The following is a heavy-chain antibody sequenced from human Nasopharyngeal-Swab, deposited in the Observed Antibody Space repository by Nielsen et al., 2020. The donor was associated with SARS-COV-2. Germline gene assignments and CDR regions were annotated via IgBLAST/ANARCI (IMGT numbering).Heavy chain of an antibody. CDR3: AKGPLIIVVDYYFDY. D-gene: IGHD2-2*01. Sequence: VRQAPGEGLEWVAVISYDGSNKYYADSVKGRFTISRDNSKNTLYLQMNSLRAEDTAVYYCAKGPLIIVVDYYFDYWGQGTLVTVSS. J-gene: IGHJ4*02. V-gene: IGHV3-30-3*02. CDR2: ISYDGSNK.